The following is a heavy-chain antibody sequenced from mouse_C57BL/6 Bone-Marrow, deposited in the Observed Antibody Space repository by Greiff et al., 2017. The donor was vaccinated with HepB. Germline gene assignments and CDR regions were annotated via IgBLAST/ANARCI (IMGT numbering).Heavy chain of an antibody. J-gene: IGHJ4*01. CDR1: GYTFTSYW. V-gene: IGHV1-55*01. CDR2: IYPGSGST. Sequence: QVQLQQPGAELVKPGASVKMSCKASGYTFTSYWITWVKQRPGQGLEWIGDIYPGSGSTNYNEKFKSKATLTVDTSSSTAYMQLSSLTSEDSEVYYCARKDYGSNPSLGYYAMDYWGQGTSVTASS. CDR3: ARKDYGSNPSLGYYAMDY. D-gene: IGHD2-1*01.